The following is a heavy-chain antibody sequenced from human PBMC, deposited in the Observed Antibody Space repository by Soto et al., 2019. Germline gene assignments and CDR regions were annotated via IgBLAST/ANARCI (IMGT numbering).Heavy chain of an antibody. CDR1: GGSISSYY. D-gene: IGHD6-13*01. Sequence: QVQLQESGPGLVKPSETLSLTCTVSGGSISSYYWSWIRQPPGKGLEWIGYIYYSGSTNYNPSLTSRVTISVDTSKNQSSLKLSSVTAADTAVYYSARARIHPWYPFDYWGQGTLVTVSS. CDR2: IYYSGST. CDR3: ARARIHPWYPFDY. J-gene: IGHJ4*02. V-gene: IGHV4-59*01.